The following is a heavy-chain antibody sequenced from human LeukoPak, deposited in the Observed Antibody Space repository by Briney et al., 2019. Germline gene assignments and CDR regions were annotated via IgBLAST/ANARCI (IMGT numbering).Heavy chain of an antibody. V-gene: IGHV4-59*01. CDR3: ARYIVGATTGYYYNYYMDV. CDR2: IYDSGST. Sequence: SETLSLTCTVSGGSISSYYWGWIRQPPGKGLEWIGYIYDSGSTNYNPSLKSRVTISVDTSKNQFSLKLSSVTAADTAVYYCARYIVGATTGYYYNYYMDVWGKGTPVTVSS. CDR1: GGSISSYY. D-gene: IGHD1-26*01. J-gene: IGHJ6*03.